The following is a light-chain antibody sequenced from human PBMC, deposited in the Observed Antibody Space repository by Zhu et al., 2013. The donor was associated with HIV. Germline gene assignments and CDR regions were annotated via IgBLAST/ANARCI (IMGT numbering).Light chain of an antibody. CDR1: QSVSGN. CDR3: QQYGNSPPYT. Sequence: EILMTQSPATLSVSPGERATLSCRASQSVSGNLAWYQQRPGQAPRLLIYGASTRATGIPARFSGSGSETDFTLTISRLEPEDFAVYYCQQYGNSPPYTFGQGPSWRS. CDR2: GAS. V-gene: IGKV3-15*01. J-gene: IGKJ2*01.